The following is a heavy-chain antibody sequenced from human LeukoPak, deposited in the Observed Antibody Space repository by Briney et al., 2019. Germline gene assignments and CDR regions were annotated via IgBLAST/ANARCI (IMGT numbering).Heavy chain of an antibody. V-gene: IGHV3-23*01. J-gene: IGHJ4*02. CDR2: ISGSGGST. CDR3: AKGGLGCSSTSCFDY. Sequence: GGSLRLSCAASGLTFSSYAMSWVRQAPGKGLEWVSAISGSGGSTYYADSVKGRFTISRDNSKNTLYLQMNSLRVEDTAVYYCAKGGLGCSSTSCFDYWGQGTLVTVPS. D-gene: IGHD2-2*01. CDR1: GLTFSSYA.